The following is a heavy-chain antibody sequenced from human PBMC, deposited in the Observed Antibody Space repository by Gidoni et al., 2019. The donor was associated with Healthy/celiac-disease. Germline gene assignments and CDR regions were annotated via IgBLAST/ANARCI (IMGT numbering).Heavy chain of an antibody. J-gene: IGHJ4*02. CDR3: ARDRAYSYDTDY. CDR1: GGSISSGRYY. CDR2: IYTSGST. D-gene: IGHD3-22*01. Sequence: QVQLQESGPGLVKPSQTLSLTCTVSGGSISSGRYYWSWIRQPAGKGLEWIGRIYTSGSTNYNPSLKSRVTISVDTSKNQFSRKLSSVTAADTAVYYCARDRAYSYDTDYWGQGTLVTVSS. V-gene: IGHV4-61*02.